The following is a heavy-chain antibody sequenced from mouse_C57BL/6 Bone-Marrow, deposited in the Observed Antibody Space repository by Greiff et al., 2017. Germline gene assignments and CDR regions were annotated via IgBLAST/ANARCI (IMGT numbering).Heavy chain of an antibody. Sequence: ESGAELVRPGASVKLSCTASGFNIKDDYMHWVKQRPEQGLEWIGWIDPENGDTEYASKFQGKATITADTSSNTAYLQRSSLTSEDTAVYYCTRAYYYRFDYWGQGTTLTVSS. CDR3: TRAYYYRFDY. V-gene: IGHV14-4*01. CDR1: GFNIKDDY. D-gene: IGHD1-1*02. J-gene: IGHJ2*01. CDR2: IDPENGDT.